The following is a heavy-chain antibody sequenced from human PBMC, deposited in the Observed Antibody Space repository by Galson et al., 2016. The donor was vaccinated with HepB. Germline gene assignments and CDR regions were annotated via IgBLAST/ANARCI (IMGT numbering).Heavy chain of an antibody. V-gene: IGHV3-21*01. Sequence: SLRLSCAASGFTFSKYSMNWVRQAPGKGLEWVSSITGRSSYIYYADSVKGRFTISRDNAKNSLYLQMNSLRAEDTAVYYCAKDPCLTGYYDSSGYYYFDNWGQGTLVTVSS. CDR3: AKDPCLTGYYDSSGYYYFDN. D-gene: IGHD3-22*01. J-gene: IGHJ4*02. CDR2: ITGRSSYI. CDR1: GFTFSKYS.